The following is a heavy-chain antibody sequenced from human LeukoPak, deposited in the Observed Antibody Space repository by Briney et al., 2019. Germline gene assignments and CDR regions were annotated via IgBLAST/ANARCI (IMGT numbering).Heavy chain of an antibody. CDR3: ARDKSTYYYDSSGYYSCDY. CDR1: GGSISSYY. D-gene: IGHD3-22*01. CDR2: IYYSGST. Sequence: KTSETLSLTCTVSGGSISSYYWSWIRQPPGKGLEWIGYIYYSGSTNYNPSLKSRVTISVDTSKNQFSLKLSSVTAADTAVYYCARDKSTYYYDSSGYYSCDYWGQGTLVTVSS. J-gene: IGHJ4*02. V-gene: IGHV4-59*01.